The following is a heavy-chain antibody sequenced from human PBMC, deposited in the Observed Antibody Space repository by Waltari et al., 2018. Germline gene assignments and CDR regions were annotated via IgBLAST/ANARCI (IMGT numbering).Heavy chain of an antibody. V-gene: IGHV4-59*01. CDR2: IYYSGST. D-gene: IGHD3-3*01. J-gene: IGHJ5*02. CDR3: ARSGSLEWVAGDWFDP. Sequence: QVQLQESGPGLVKPSETLSLTCPVSGGSISSYYWSWIRQPPGKGLEWIGYIYYSGSTNYNPSLKSRVTISVDTSKNQFSLKLSSVTAADTAVYYCARSGSLEWVAGDWFDPWGQGTLVTVSS. CDR1: GGSISSYY.